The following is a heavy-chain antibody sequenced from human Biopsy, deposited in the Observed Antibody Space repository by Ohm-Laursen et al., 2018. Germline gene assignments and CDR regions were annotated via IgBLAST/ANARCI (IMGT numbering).Heavy chain of an antibody. D-gene: IGHD6-19*01. CDR1: GDSLTSGPEN. CDR3: ARGMRSSGWPYFDS. Sequence: SETLSLTCTVSGDSLTSGPENWSWIRQSPGQGLEYIGFIYSGGNTNYNPSLKNRVTLSVDTSKNQFSLKLSSVTAADTATYYCARGMRSSGWPYFDSWGQGTLVTVSS. CDR2: IYSGGNT. V-gene: IGHV4-61*01. J-gene: IGHJ4*02.